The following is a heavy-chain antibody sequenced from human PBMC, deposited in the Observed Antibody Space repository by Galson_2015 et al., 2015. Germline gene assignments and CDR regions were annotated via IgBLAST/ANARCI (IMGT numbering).Heavy chain of an antibody. CDR3: ARASLKISQSGYSYGYSAVDY. CDR2: INAGNGNT. J-gene: IGHJ4*02. CDR1: GYTFTSYA. Sequence: SVKVSCKASGYTFTSYAMHWVRQAPGQRLEWMGWINAGNGNTKYSQEFQGRVTITRDTPTSTAYMELRSLRSDDTAVYYCARASLKISQSGYSYGYSAVDYWGQGTMVTVSS. D-gene: IGHD5-18*01. V-gene: IGHV1-3*01.